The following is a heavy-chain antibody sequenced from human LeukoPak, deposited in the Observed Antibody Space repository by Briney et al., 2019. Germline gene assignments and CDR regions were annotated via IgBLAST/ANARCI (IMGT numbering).Heavy chain of an antibody. CDR1: GGSISSNSYY. J-gene: IGHJ4*02. Sequence: SETLSLTCTVSGGSISSNSYYWGWIRQPPGKGLEWIGSIFHSGGTYYNPSLKSRVTISVDTSKNQFSLKLRSVTAADTAVYYCATPGSSSSSLDYWGQGTLVTVSS. D-gene: IGHD6-6*01. CDR2: IFHSGGT. CDR3: ATPGSSSSSLDY. V-gene: IGHV4-39*01.